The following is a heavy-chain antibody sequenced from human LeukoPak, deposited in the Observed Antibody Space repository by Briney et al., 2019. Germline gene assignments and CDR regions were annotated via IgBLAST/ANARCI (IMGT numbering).Heavy chain of an antibody. J-gene: IGHJ4*02. CDR3: AKDSPSPTFWSGPGAY. V-gene: IGHV3-23*01. Sequence: GGSVRLLCGASGFIFSSYAMSWVSRAPGKGLVGVSAISGSGGSTFYAESVKGRFTISRDNSKNTLYRQMNSLRAEDTAVYYCAKDSPSPTFWSGPGAYWGQGTLVTVSS. D-gene: IGHD3-3*01. CDR2: ISGSGGST. CDR1: GFIFSSYA.